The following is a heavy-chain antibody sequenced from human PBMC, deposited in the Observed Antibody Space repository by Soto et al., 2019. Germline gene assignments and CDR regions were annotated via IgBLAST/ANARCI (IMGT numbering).Heavy chain of an antibody. V-gene: IGHV3-7*05. J-gene: IGHJ4*02. CDR3: ASGGLYLAGFLGY. CDR2: IKQDGSEK. Sequence: EVQMVEYGGGLVQPGGSLRLSCAASVFTFSSYWMSWVRQAQGKGLEWVANIKQDGSEKYYVDSVKGRFTMSRDNAKNALYLQMNSLRAEDTAVYYCASGGLYLAGFLGYWGQGTLVTVSS. CDR1: VFTFSSYW. D-gene: IGHD6-19*01.